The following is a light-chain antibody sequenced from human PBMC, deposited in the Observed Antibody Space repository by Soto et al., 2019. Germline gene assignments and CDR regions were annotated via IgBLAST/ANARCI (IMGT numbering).Light chain of an antibody. Sequence: QSALTQPASVSGSLGQSLTISCTGTNSDIGSYSYVSWYQQHPGQAPRVIIYDVSNRTSGVSSRFSGSKSGNTASLTISGLQAEDEADYYCLSYSSISTLDVFGTGTKLTVL. CDR3: LSYSSISTLDV. CDR2: DVS. CDR1: NSDIGSYSY. V-gene: IGLV2-14*03. J-gene: IGLJ1*01.